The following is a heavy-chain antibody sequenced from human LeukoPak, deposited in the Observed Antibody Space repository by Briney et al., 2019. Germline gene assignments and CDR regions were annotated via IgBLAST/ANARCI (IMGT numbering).Heavy chain of an antibody. CDR3: ARVLDYYGSGSYLYYYYYYMDV. J-gene: IGHJ6*03. D-gene: IGHD3-10*01. V-gene: IGHV1-18*01. CDR1: GYTFTSYG. Sequence: GASVKVSCKASGYTFTSYGISWVRQAPGQGLEWMGWISAYNGNTNYAQKLQGRVTMTTDTSTSTAYMELRSLRSDDTAVYYCARVLDYYGSGSYLYYYYYYMDVWGKGTTVTVSS. CDR2: ISAYNGNT.